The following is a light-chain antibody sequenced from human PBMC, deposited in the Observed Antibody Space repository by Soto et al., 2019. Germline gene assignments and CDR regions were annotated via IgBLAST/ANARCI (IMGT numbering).Light chain of an antibody. CDR1: SSDVGGYTY. V-gene: IGLV2-14*01. CDR3: TSYTSSSTPYV. J-gene: IGLJ1*01. CDR2: DVS. Sequence: QSALTQPASVSGSPGQSITISCAGTSSDVGGYTYVSWYQQHPGKAPKLMIYDVSNRPSGVSNRFSGSKSGNMASLTISGLQAEDEADYYCTSYTSSSTPYVFGGGTKPTVL.